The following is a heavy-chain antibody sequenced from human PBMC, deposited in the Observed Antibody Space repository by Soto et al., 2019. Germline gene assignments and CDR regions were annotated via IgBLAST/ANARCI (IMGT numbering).Heavy chain of an antibody. CDR3: TRGCLTMVRPRGRYGLDV. CDR2: INTSGGSP. D-gene: IGHD3-10*01. J-gene: IGHJ6*02. CDR1: GYTFTSYY. Sequence: QAQLVQSGAEVKQPGASAKVSCKASGYTFTSYYMFWVRQAPGQGLEWMGVINTSGGSPTYAQKFQGRVTMTSDTSTSTVYMELSSLRPEDTAMYYCTRGCLTMVRPRGRYGLDVWDQGTTVIVSS. V-gene: IGHV1-46*01.